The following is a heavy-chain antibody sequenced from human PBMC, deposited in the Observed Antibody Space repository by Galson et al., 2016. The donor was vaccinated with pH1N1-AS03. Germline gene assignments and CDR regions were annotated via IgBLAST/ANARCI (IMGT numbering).Heavy chain of an antibody. Sequence: QSGAEVKKPGESLKISCKGSGYSFNSYWIGWVRQVSGKDLEWMGMIFPGDSDTRYSPSFQGQVTISADSRTAYLQWSSLKASDTAMYYCVRQFDVLTGFFDYWGQGALVTVSS. J-gene: IGHJ4*02. CDR2: IFPGDSDT. V-gene: IGHV5-51*01. CDR1: GYSFNSYW. CDR3: VRQFDVLTGFFDY. D-gene: IGHD3-9*01.